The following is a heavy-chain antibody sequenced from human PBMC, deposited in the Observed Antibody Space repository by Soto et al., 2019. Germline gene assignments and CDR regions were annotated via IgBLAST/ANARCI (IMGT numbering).Heavy chain of an antibody. J-gene: IGHJ5*02. CDR2: MYYSGTT. V-gene: IGHV4-30-4*01. Sequence: QVQLQESGPGLVKPSQTLSLTCTVSGGSIISGDYYWSWIRQPPGKGLEWIGYMYYSGTTYYNPSLKSRLVISAGASKKKLYLKLSSVTAADTAIYYCARASGGGNWFDPWGQGILVTISS. D-gene: IGHD1-26*01. CDR3: ARASGGGNWFDP. CDR1: GGSIISGDYY.